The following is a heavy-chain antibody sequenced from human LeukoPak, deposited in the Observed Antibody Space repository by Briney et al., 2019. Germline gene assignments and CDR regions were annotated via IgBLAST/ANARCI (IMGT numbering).Heavy chain of an antibody. J-gene: IGHJ4*02. CDR1: GFTFSSYA. Sequence: GRSLRLSCAASGFTFSSYAMHWVRQAPGKGLEWVAVISYDGSNKYYADSVKGRFTISRDNSKNTLYLLMNSLRAEDTAVYYCARDGGPIWVSETQCDYFDYWGQGTLVTVSS. D-gene: IGHD1-14*01. V-gene: IGHV3-30-3*01. CDR3: ARDGGPIWVSETQCDYFDY. CDR2: ISYDGSNK.